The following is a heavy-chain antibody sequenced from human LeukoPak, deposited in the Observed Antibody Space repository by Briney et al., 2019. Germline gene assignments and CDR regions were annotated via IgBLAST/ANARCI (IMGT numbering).Heavy chain of an antibody. CDR3: ATVPGSGGSYAPNWYFDL. CDR2: ISPNSGGT. Sequence: ASVKVSCKASGYTFTGYYMHWVRQAPGQGLEWMGWISPNSGGTNYAQKFQGRVTMTRDTSISTAYMELSSLRSEDTAVYYCATVPGSGGSYAPNWYFDLWGRGTLVTVSS. CDR1: GYTFTGYY. D-gene: IGHD1-26*01. J-gene: IGHJ2*01. V-gene: IGHV1-2*02.